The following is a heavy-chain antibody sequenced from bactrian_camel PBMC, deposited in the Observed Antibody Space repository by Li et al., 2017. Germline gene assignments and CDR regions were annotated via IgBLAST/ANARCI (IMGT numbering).Heavy chain of an antibody. V-gene: IGHV3S67*01. CDR2: MRGNGRT. CDR1: RSSYC. Sequence: VQLVESGGGSVQAGGSLRLSCVTRSSYCLGWFRQAPGEERVGIAGMRGNGRTVYADFVKGRFTISLDNANNTVYLQMNMVKSEDTALYYCATNGGKYLGQGTQVTVS. J-gene: IGHJ4*01.